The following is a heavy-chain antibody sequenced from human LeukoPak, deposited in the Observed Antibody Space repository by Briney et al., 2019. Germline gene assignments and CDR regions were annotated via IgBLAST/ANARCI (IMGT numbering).Heavy chain of an antibody. D-gene: IGHD3-10*01. CDR2: IWYDGSNK. J-gene: IGHJ4*02. V-gene: IGHV3-33*01. CDR1: QFTFSNHG. Sequence: GGSLRLSCAASQFTFSNHGMHWVRQAPGKGLEWVAVIWYDGSNKYYADSVKGRFTISRDNSQNTLYLQMNSLRAEDTAVYYCARDRGVSYFDYWGQGTQVTVSS. CDR3: ARDRGVSYFDY.